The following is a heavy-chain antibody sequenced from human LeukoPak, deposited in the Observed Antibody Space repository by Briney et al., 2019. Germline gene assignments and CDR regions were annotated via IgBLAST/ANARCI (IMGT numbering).Heavy chain of an antibody. CDR2: IIPILGIA. CDR1: GYTFTGYY. D-gene: IGHD3-22*01. Sequence: SVKVSCKASGYTFTGYYMHWVRQAPGQGLEWMGRIIPILGIANYAQKFQGRVTITADKSTSTAYMELSSLRSEDTAVYYCARDTYYYDSSGYYESPFDYWGQGTLVTVSS. V-gene: IGHV1-69*04. CDR3: ARDTYYYDSSGYYESPFDY. J-gene: IGHJ4*02.